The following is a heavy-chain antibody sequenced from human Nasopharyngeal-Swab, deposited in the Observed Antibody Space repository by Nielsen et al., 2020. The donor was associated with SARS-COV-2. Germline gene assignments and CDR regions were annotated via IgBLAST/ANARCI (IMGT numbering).Heavy chain of an antibody. CDR3: VRDPGGGWYFDL. V-gene: IGHV3-33*01. Sequence: GGSLRLSCGASGFSFSSYGMHWVRQAPGKGLEWVAVIWYDGSNKYYADSVKDRFTTSRDNSKNTLYLQMNSLRVEDTAVYYCVRDPGGGWYFDLWGRGTLVTVSS. D-gene: IGHD3-10*01. J-gene: IGHJ2*01. CDR2: IWYDGSNK. CDR1: GFSFSSYG.